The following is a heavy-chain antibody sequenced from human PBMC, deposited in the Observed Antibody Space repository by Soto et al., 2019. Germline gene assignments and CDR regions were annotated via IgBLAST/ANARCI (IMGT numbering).Heavy chain of an antibody. CDR2: INHSGST. J-gene: IGHJ4*02. Sequence: PSETLSLTCAVYGGSFSCYYWSWIRQPPGKGLEWIGEINHSGSTNYNPSLKSRVTISVDTSKNQFSLKLSSVTAADTAVYYCARQPHTYYYDSSGSEFDYWGQGTLVTAPQ. CDR3: ARQPHTYYYDSSGSEFDY. CDR1: GGSFSCYY. D-gene: IGHD3-22*01. V-gene: IGHV4-34*01.